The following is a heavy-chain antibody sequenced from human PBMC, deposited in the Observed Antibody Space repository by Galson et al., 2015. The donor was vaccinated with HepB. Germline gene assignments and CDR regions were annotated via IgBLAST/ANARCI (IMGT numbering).Heavy chain of an antibody. CDR3: ARRISQGYSGYYYFDY. V-gene: IGHV1-69*13. CDR1: GGTFSSYA. Sequence: SVKVSCKASGGTFSSYAISWVRQAPGQGLEWMGGIIPIFGTANYAQKFQGRVTITADESTSTAYMELSSLRSEDTAVYYCARRISQGYSGYYYFDYWGQGTLVTVSS. D-gene: IGHD5-12*01. CDR2: IIPIFGTA. J-gene: IGHJ4*02.